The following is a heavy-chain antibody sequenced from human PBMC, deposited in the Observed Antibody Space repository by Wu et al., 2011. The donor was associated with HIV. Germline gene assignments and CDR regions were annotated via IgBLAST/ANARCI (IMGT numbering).Heavy chain of an antibody. Sequence: QVQLVQSGAEVKKPGSSVKVSCKTSGGTFSSYGITWVRQAPGQGLEWMGGIIPIFETATYAQKFQGRVTITADKSTSTVYMELKNLKYDDTAIYYCAREPLGTLYWGQGSLITVSS. V-gene: IGHV1-69*14. D-gene: IGHD7-27*01. CDR1: GGTFSSYG. CDR2: IIPIFETA. CDR3: AREPLGTLY. J-gene: IGHJ4*02.